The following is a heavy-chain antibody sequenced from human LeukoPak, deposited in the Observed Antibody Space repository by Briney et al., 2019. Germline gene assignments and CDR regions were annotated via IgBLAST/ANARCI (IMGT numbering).Heavy chain of an antibody. CDR2: LFHSGST. D-gene: IGHD3-22*01. J-gene: IGHJ3*02. CDR3: TRLLDNDSSGYPDTFDM. CDR1: GGSISSHY. Sequence: SETLSLTCSVSGGSISSHYWSWIRQPPGKELEWIGYLFHSGSTNYNPSLQSRVTISVDTSRNHFSLKLTSVTAADTAVYYCTRLLDNDSSGYPDTFDMWGQGTMVTASS. V-gene: IGHV4-59*11.